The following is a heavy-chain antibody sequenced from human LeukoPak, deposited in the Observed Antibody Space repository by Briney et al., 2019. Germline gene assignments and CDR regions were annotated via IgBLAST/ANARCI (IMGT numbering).Heavy chain of an antibody. J-gene: IGHJ4*02. CDR3: AHRREGYYFDY. CDR1: GGSISSSSYY. D-gene: IGHD1-26*01. V-gene: IGHV2-5*02. CDR2: IYWDDDK. Sequence: TLSLTCTVSGGSISSSSYYWGWIRQPPGKALEWLALIYWDDDKRYTPSLKSRLTITKDTSKNQVVLTMTNMDPVDTATYYCAHRREGYYFDYWGQGTLVTVSS.